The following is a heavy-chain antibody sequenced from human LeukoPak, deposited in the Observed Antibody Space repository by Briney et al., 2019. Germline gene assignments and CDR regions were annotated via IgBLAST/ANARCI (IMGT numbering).Heavy chain of an antibody. CDR1: GYTFTSYG. D-gene: IGHD6-19*01. CDR3: ARDPSNTSGWKTWFDT. V-gene: IGHV1-18*01. Sequence: ASVKVSCKASGYTFTSYGITWVRQAPGQGLEWMGWISAYNGHTNYAQKLQGRVTMTTNTSTSTPYMELRSLRSDDTAVYYCARDPSNTSGWKTWFDTWGQGTPVTVSS. J-gene: IGHJ5*02. CDR2: ISAYNGHT.